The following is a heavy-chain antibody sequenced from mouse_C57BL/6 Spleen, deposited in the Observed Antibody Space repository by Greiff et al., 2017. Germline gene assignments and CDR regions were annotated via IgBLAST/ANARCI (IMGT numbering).Heavy chain of an antibody. Sequence: EVQLQQSGPGLVKPSQSLSLTCSVTGYSITSGYYWNWIRQFPGNKLEWMGYISYDGSNNYNPSLKNRISITRDTYKNQFFLKLNSVTTEDTATYYCSRVGYYGSSRYFDVWGTGTTVTVSS. CDR1: GYSITSGYY. D-gene: IGHD1-1*01. V-gene: IGHV3-6*01. CDR2: ISYDGSN. CDR3: SRVGYYGSSRYFDV. J-gene: IGHJ1*03.